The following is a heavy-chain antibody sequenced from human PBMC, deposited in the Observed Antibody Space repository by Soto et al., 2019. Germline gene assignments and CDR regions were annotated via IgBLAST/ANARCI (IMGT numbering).Heavy chain of an antibody. CDR2: ILPIFGTA. D-gene: IGHD1-26*01. CDR3: ARDRVGATPIYYYYGMDI. J-gene: IGHJ6*02. CDR1: GGTFSSYA. Sequence: SVKGSCKASGGTFSSYAISWVRQAPGQGLEWMGGILPIFGTANYAQKFQGRGTITADKSTSPAYMELRSLRSEDTAVYYCARDRVGATPIYYYYGMDIWGQGTMVTVSS. V-gene: IGHV1-69*06.